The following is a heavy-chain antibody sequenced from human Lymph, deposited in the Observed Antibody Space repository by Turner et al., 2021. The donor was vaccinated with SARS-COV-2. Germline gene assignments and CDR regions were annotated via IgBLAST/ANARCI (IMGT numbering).Heavy chain of an antibody. Sequence: EVQLLESGGGFVQPWGSLRLSCAASGFTFSSYAMSWVRQAPGKGLEWVSAISGSGGSTYYADSVKGRFTISRDNSKNTLYLQMNSLRAEDTAVYYCAKDPNWYVLSAVDYWGQGTLVTVSS. V-gene: IGHV3-23*01. D-gene: IGHD1-1*01. J-gene: IGHJ4*02. CDR3: AKDPNWYVLSAVDY. CDR1: GFTFSSYA. CDR2: ISGSGGST.